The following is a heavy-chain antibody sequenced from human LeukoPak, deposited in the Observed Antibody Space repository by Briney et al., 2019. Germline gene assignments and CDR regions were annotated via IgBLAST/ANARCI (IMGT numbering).Heavy chain of an antibody. J-gene: IGHJ4*02. CDR2: ITSSSSYI. CDR1: GFTFSTYT. D-gene: IGHD3-22*01. CDR3: ARHVVAVGFDY. Sequence: GGSLRLSCAASGFTFSTYTMNWVRQAPGKGLEWVSSITSSSSYIYYTDSVKGRFTISRDNAKNSLYLQMNSLRVEDTAVYYCARHVVAVGFDYWGQGTLVTVSS. V-gene: IGHV3-21*01.